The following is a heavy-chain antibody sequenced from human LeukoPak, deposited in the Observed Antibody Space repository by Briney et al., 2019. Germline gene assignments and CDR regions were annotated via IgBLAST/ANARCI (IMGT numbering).Heavy chain of an antibody. CDR1: GFTFSSYW. D-gene: IGHD6-6*01. J-gene: IGHJ4*02. CDR2: IKKDGSEK. CDR3: ARGTTVSSSLLY. Sequence: GGSLRLSCAASGFTFSSYWMSWVRQAPGKGLEWVAYIKKDGSEKYYVDSVKGRFTISRDNAKNSLYLQMNSLRAEDMAVYYCARGTTVSSSLLYGGQGTLVTVSS. V-gene: IGHV3-7*01.